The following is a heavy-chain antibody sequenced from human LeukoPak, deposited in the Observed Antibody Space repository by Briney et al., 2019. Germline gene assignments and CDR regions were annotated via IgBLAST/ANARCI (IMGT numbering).Heavy chain of an antibody. D-gene: IGHD3-22*01. V-gene: IGHV3-20*04. CDR1: GFTFDDYG. Sequence: GGSLRLSCAASGFTFDDYGMTWVRHAPGKGLEWVSSINWNGGSTGYADSVKGRFTISRDNAKNSLFLQMNSLRAEDTALYYCARDRGPYDSSGYYPYDAFDIWGQGTMVTVSS. CDR3: ARDRGPYDSSGYYPYDAFDI. J-gene: IGHJ3*02. CDR2: INWNGGST.